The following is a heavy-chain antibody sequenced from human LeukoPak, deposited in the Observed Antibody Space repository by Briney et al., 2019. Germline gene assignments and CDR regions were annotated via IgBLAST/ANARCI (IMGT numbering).Heavy chain of an antibody. CDR2: ISTSGST. CDR1: GGSISNY. Sequence: SETLSLTCTVSGGSISNYWSWIRQPAGKGLEWIGRISTSGSTKYNPSLKSRVIMSVDTSKNQFSLKLTSMTAADTAVYYCASPPVRGYYYGMDVWGQGTTVTVSS. J-gene: IGHJ6*02. CDR3: ASPPVRGYYYGMDV. V-gene: IGHV4-4*07.